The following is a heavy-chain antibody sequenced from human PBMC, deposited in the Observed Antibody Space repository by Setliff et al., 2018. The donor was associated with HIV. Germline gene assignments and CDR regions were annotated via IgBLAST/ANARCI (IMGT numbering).Heavy chain of an antibody. J-gene: IGHJ4*02. CDR3: ARGRSMPTLTT. CDR1: GGPFSSTS. CDR2: IYYSGNT. Sequence: TSETLSLTCTVSGGPFSSTSWSWIRQFPGQGLEWIGYIYYSGNTNYNPSLKSRVTISIDTSKNRFFLKLNSVTAADTAIYYCARGRSMPTLTTWGQGALVTVSS. V-gene: IGHV4-59*01. D-gene: IGHD3-22*01.